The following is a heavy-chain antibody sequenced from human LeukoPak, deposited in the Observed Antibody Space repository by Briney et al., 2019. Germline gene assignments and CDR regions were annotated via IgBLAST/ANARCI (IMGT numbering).Heavy chain of an antibody. J-gene: IGHJ5*02. V-gene: IGHV1-2*06. CDR2: TNPNSGGT. D-gene: IGHD2-2*01. CDR3: ARDGGYCSSTSCYEFNWFDP. Sequence: ASVKVSCKASGYTFTCYYMHWMRQAPGQGLEWIGRTNPNSGGTNYAQKFQGRVTMTRDTSISTAYMELSRLRSDDTAVYYCARDGGYCSSTSCYEFNWFDPWRQGTLVTVSS. CDR1: GYTFTCYY.